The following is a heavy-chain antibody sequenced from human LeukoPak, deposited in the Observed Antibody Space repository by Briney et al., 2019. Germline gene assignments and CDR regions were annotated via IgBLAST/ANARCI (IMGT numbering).Heavy chain of an antibody. CDR2: IYHSRST. J-gene: IGHJ3*02. CDR1: GYSISSGYY. CDR3: ARQDSGYDPFDI. D-gene: IGHD5-12*01. V-gene: IGHV4-38-2*01. Sequence: SETLSLTCAVSGYSISSGYYWGWIRQPPGKGLEWIGSIYHSRSTFYNPSLKSRVTISVDTSKNQFSVKLSSVTAADTAVYYCARQDSGYDPFDIWGQGTMVTVSS.